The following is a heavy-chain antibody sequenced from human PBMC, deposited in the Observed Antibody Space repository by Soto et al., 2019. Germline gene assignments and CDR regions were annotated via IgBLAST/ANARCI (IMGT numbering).Heavy chain of an antibody. CDR1: GYTFTSYG. J-gene: IGHJ3*02. CDR3: ARDRHDYVWGRVFDI. V-gene: IGHV1-18*01. CDR2: ISAYNGNT. Sequence: ASVKVSCKASGYTFTSYGISWVRQAPGQGLEWMGWISAYNGNTNYAQKLQGRVTMTTDTSTSTAYMELRSLRSDDTAVYYCARDRHDYVWGRVFDIWGQGTMVTVSS. D-gene: IGHD3-16*01.